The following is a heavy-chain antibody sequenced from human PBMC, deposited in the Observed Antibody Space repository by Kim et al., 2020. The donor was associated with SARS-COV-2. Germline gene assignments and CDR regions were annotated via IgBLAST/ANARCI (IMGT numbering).Heavy chain of an antibody. J-gene: IGHJ4*02. D-gene: IGHD3-3*01. CDR3: AIVASKLRFLNFEY. V-gene: IGHV3-23*01. Sequence: YADSVKGRFTISRGNSKNTLYLQLNSLRAEDTAVYYCAIVASKLRFLNFEYWGQGTLVTVSP.